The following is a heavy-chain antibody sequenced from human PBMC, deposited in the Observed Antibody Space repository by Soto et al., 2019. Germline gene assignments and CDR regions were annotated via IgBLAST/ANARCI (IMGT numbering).Heavy chain of an antibody. V-gene: IGHV3-48*03. CDR3: AREDYYDSSGNFDY. CDR1: GFTFSSYE. CDR2: ISSSGSTI. J-gene: IGHJ4*02. D-gene: IGHD3-22*01. Sequence: GSLSLSCAASGFTFSSYEMNWVRQAPGKGLEWVSYISSSGSTIYYADSVKGRFTISRDNAKNSLYLQMNSLRAEDTAVYYCAREDYYDSSGNFDYWGQGTLVTVSS.